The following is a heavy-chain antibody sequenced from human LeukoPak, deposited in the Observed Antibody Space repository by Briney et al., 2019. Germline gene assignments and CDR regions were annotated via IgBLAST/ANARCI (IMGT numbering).Heavy chain of an antibody. V-gene: IGHV3-48*03. Sequence: GWSLRLSCTPSRFTFRSFVMNWVRQAPAKGVEWVSYICSSGGYIYDADSVKGRFTISRDSAKNSLYLQMNSLRAEDTAVYYCARGASQHGSGSYYNAIDYWGQGTLVTVSS. J-gene: IGHJ4*02. CDR3: ARGASQHGSGSYYNAIDY. CDR2: ICSSGGYI. CDR1: RFTFRSFV. D-gene: IGHD3-10*01.